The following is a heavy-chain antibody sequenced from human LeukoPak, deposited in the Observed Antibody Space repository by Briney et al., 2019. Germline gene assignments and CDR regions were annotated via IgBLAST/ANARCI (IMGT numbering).Heavy chain of an antibody. CDR2: MNPNSGNT. J-gene: IGHJ4*02. CDR1: GYTFTSYD. D-gene: IGHD3-10*01. V-gene: IGHV1-8*01. Sequence: ASVKVSCTASGYTFTSYDINWVRQATGQGLEWMGWMNPNSGNTGYAQKFQGGVTMTRNTSISTAYMELSSLRSVDTAVYYCAKRGGPRGNGEYDYWGQGTLVTVSS. CDR3: AKRGGPRGNGEYDY.